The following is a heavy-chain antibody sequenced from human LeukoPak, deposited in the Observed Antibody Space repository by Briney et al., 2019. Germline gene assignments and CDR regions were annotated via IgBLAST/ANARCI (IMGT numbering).Heavy chain of an antibody. V-gene: IGHV1-18*01. J-gene: IGHJ3*02. CDR3: ARDPGHYYDSSGYRHDAFDI. CDR1: GYTFTAYG. CDR2: ISAYNGNT. D-gene: IGHD3-22*01. Sequence: ASVKVSCKASGYTFTAYGISWVRQAPGQGLEWMGWISAYNGNTNYAQKFQGRVTMTTDTSTSTGYMELRSLRSDDTAVYYCARDPGHYYDSSGYRHDAFDIWSHGTMVTVSS.